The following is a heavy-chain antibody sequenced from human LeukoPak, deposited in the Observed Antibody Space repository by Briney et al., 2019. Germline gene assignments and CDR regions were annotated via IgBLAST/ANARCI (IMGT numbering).Heavy chain of an antibody. Sequence: SQTLSLTCTVSGGSISSGGYYWSWIRQPPGKGLEWIGYIYHSGSTYYNPSLKSRVTISVDRSKNQFSLKLSSVTAADTAVYYCARDLSSTSSGAFDIWGQGTMVTVSS. V-gene: IGHV4-30-2*01. D-gene: IGHD2-2*01. CDR1: GGSISSGGYY. CDR3: ARDLSSTSSGAFDI. J-gene: IGHJ3*02. CDR2: IYHSGST.